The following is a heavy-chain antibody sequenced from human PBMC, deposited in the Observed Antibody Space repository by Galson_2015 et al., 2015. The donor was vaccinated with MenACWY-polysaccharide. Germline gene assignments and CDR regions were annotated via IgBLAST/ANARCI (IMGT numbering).Heavy chain of an antibody. D-gene: IGHD3-16*01. J-gene: IGHJ4*02. CDR1: GFSFSDYH. Sequence: SLRLSCAASGFSFSDYHMNWVRQAPGKGLEWVPIISSSASYIYYADSVKGRFTISRDNAKNSLYLQLNSLRAEDTAIYYCARDTGGSDYWGQGTLVTVSS. V-gene: IGHV3-21*01. CDR2: ISSSASYI. CDR3: ARDTGGSDY.